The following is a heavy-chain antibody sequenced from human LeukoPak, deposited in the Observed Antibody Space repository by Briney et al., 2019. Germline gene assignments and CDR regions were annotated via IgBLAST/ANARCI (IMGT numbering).Heavy chain of an antibody. CDR1: GFTFSSYG. V-gene: IGHV3-30*02. J-gene: IGHJ4*02. CDR2: IRYDGSNE. D-gene: IGHD2-21*01. CDR3: AKDSLWGLLSFDY. Sequence: GGSLRLSCAASGFTFSSYGMHWVRQAPGKGLEWVAFIRYDGSNEYYADSVKGRFTISRDNSKNTLYLQMNSLRAEDTAVYYCAKDSLWGLLSFDYWGQGTLVTVSS.